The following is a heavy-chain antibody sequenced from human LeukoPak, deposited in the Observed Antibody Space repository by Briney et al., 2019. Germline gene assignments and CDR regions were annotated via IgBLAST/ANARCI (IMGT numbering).Heavy chain of an antibody. V-gene: IGHV1-3*01. D-gene: IGHD6-19*01. J-gene: IGHJ4*02. Sequence: VASVKVSCKASGYTFTSYAMHWVRQAPGQRIEWMGCNNAGNGNTKYSQKFQGRVTITREACARTVYMELSSLRSEGAAVYYCARAPRFVGAVAGLNDYWGQGTLVTVSS. CDR2: NNAGNGNT. CDR3: ARAPRFVGAVAGLNDY. CDR1: GYTFTSYA.